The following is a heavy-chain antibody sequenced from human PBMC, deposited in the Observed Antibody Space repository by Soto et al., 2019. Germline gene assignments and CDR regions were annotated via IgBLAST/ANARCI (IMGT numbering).Heavy chain of an antibody. J-gene: IGHJ4*02. CDR1: GFTFSSYG. CDR3: ALLDDYFDY. V-gene: IGHV3-30*03. D-gene: IGHD1-1*01. CDR2: ISYDGSNK. Sequence: GGSLRLSCAASGFTFSSYGMHWVRQAPGKGLEWVAVISYDGSNKYYADSVKGRFTISRDNSKNTLYLQMNSLRAEDTAVYYCALLDDYFDYWGQGTLVTVSS.